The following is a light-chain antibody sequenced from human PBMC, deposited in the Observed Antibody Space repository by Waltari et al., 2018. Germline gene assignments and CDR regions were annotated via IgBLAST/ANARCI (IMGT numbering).Light chain of an antibody. Sequence: QSALTQPASVSGSPGQSITISCTGTSSDVGFYNYVSWYQQHPGKAPKLRIYEVSERPSGFSNRFSGSKSGNTASLTISGLQAEDEADYYCNSYAGSSSWVFGGGTKLTVL. J-gene: IGLJ3*02. CDR2: EVS. CDR1: SSDVGFYNY. V-gene: IGLV2-14*01. CDR3: NSYAGSSSWV.